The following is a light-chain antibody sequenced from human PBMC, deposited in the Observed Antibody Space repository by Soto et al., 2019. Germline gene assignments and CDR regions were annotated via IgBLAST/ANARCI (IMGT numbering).Light chain of an antibody. Sequence: QSALTQPASVSGSPGQSITVSCTGTSSDVATYNLVSWYQQHPGKAPKLIIFEVSKRPSGVSIRLSGSKSGNTASLTISGLQPEDGAHYFCCSYAGLSTVIFGGGTKVTVL. V-gene: IGLV2-23*02. CDR1: SSDVATYNL. CDR2: EVS. CDR3: CSYAGLSTVI. J-gene: IGLJ2*01.